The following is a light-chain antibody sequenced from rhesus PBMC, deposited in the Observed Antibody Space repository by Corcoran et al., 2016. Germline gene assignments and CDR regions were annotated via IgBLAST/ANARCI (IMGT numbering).Light chain of an antibody. J-gene: IGKJ4*01. CDR3: LQEYTSPLT. CDR1: QGINKA. V-gene: IGKV1-94*01. Sequence: DIQMTQSPSSLSASVGDRVTVTCRASQGINKALSWYQQKPGKAPTLLFYAASSLQTGVSSRVSGSGSGTDYTLNISSLQPEDVATYYCLQEYTSPLTFGGGTKVEIK. CDR2: AAS.